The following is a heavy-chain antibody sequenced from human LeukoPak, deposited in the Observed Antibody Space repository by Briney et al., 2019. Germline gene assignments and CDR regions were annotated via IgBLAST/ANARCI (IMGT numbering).Heavy chain of an antibody. CDR1: GFTFDDYG. CDR3: VRDRCSSTSCHDSPNWFDP. CDR2: VNWNGGST. Sequence: GGSLRLSCAASGFTFDDYGMSCVRQAPGKGLEWISGVNWNGGSTGYADFVRGRFTIFRENAKNSLYLQINSLRAEDTALYYCVRDRCSSTSCHDSPNWFDPWGQGTLVTVSS. J-gene: IGHJ5*02. D-gene: IGHD2-2*01. V-gene: IGHV3-20*04.